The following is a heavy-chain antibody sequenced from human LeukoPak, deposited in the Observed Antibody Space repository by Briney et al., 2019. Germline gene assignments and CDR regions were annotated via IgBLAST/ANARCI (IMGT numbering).Heavy chain of an antibody. J-gene: IGHJ4*02. CDR2: ISYDGSNS. CDR3: AKDWGQRGVGATLGH. V-gene: IGHV3-30*02. D-gene: IGHD1-26*01. CDR1: GFTFSSYG. Sequence: GGSLRLSCAASGFTFSSYGMHWVRQGPGKWLEWVSFISYDGSNSVYADSVMGRFTVSRDNSKNTVDLQINSLRFEDTAIYYCAKDWGQRGVGATLGHWGQGTLVIVSS.